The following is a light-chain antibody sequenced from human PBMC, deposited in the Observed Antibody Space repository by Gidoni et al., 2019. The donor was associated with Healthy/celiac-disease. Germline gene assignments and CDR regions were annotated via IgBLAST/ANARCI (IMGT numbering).Light chain of an antibody. CDR1: QSVSSN. J-gene: IGKJ1*01. CDR3: QQYNNWPPT. V-gene: IGKV3-15*01. CDR2: GAS. Sequence: EIVMTQSPATLSVSPGERATLSCRASQSVSSNLAWYQQKPGQAPRLLIYGASTRATGIPARFSCSGSGTEFTLTISSLQSEDFAVYYCQQYNNWPPTFXQXTKVXIK.